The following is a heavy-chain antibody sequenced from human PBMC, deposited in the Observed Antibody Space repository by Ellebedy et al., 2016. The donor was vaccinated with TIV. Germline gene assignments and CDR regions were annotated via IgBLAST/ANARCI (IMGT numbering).Heavy chain of an antibody. V-gene: IGHV4-39*01. CDR2: ISYTGRT. D-gene: IGHD2-15*01. J-gene: IGHJ5*02. Sequence: MPSETLSLTCTVSGGSISRSSYYRGWIRQPPGKGLEWIGSISYTGRTYYNPSLKSRVTISGDPAKNQVSLKVSSVTSADTAVYYCARGGGCTRGTCYYPDRWGQGTRVTVSP. CDR1: GGSISRSSYY. CDR3: ARGGGCTRGTCYYPDR.